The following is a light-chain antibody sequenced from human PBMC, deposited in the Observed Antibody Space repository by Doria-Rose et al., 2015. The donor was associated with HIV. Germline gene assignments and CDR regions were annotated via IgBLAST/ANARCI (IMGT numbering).Light chain of an antibody. Sequence: LTQSPGTLSLSPGERANLSCRTSQSFSSNYLAWYQQKPGQAPSLLIYDASTRATGIPDRFSASGSGTDFTLTINRLEPEDFALYYCHQYGTSWTFGQGTRVEI. CDR2: DAS. CDR1: QSFSSNY. V-gene: IGKV3-20*01. J-gene: IGKJ1*01. CDR3: HQYGTSWT.